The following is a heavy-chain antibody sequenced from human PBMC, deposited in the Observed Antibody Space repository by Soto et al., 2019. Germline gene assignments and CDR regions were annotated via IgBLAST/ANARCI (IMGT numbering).Heavy chain of an antibody. CDR2: IIPIYGTA. V-gene: IGHV1-69*01. J-gene: IGHJ6*02. D-gene: IGHD6-13*01. CDR1: GGTFSSFT. CDR3: AKDRRADWYSYYYYAMDV. Sequence: QVQLVQSGAEVKKPGSSVKVSCKASGGTFSSFTISWVRQAPGQGLEWMGGIIPIYGTANYAQKFQGRVTITADASTRTAYMKLSSLRSEDTAVYYCAKDRRADWYSYYYYAMDVWGQGTTVTVSS.